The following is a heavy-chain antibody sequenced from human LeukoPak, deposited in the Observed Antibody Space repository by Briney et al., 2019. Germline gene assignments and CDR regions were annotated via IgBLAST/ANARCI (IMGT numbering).Heavy chain of an antibody. V-gene: IGHV1-18*01. CDR1: GYTFTSYG. Sequence: PAASVKVSCKASGYTFTSYGISWVRQAPGQGLEWMGWISAYNGNTNYAQKLQGRVTMTTDTSTSTAYMELRSLRSDDTAVYYCARDSMVRGVFSFDYWGQGTLVTVSS. CDR3: ARDSMVRGVFSFDY. J-gene: IGHJ4*02. D-gene: IGHD3-10*01. CDR2: ISAYNGNT.